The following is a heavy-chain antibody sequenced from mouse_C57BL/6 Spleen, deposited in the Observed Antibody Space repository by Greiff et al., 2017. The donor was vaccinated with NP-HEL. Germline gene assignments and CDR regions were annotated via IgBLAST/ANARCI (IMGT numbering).Heavy chain of an antibody. J-gene: IGHJ3*01. V-gene: IGHV2-2*01. CDR1: GFSLTSYG. CDR3: ARPYYSNYAWFAY. CDR2: IWSGGST. Sequence: VKLVESGPGLVQPSQSLSIPCTVSGFSLTSYGVHWVRQSPGKGLEWLGVIWSGGSTDYNAAFLSRLSISKENSQSQVFFKKSSLQADDTAIYYCARPYYSNYAWFAYWGQGTLVTVSA. D-gene: IGHD2-5*01.